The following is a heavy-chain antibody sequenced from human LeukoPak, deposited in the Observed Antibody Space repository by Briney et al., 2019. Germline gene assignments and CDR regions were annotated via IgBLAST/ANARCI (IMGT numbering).Heavy chain of an antibody. V-gene: IGHV4-59*08. CDR3: ARRSVGSGWYDY. J-gene: IGHJ4*02. CDR2: IYYSGST. D-gene: IGHD6-19*01. Sequence: LETLSLTCTVSGGSISSYYWSWIRQPPGKGLEWIGYIYYSGSTNYNPSLRSRVTISVDTSKNQFSLKLSSVTAADTAVYYCARRSVGSGWYDYWGQGTLVTVSS. CDR1: GGSISSYY.